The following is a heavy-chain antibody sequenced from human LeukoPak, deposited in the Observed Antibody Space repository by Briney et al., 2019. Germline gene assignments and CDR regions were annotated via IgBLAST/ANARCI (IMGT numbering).Heavy chain of an antibody. CDR3: AKYGGIAVAGILFDY. CDR1: GFTFSTYS. J-gene: IGHJ4*02. CDR2: ISGSGGST. D-gene: IGHD6-19*01. V-gene: IGHV3-23*01. Sequence: PGGSLRLSCAASGFTFSTYSIIWVRQAPGKGPEWVSAISGSGGSTYYADSVKGRFTISRDNSKNTLYLQMNSLRAEDTAVYYCAKYGGIAVAGILFDYWGQGTLVTVSS.